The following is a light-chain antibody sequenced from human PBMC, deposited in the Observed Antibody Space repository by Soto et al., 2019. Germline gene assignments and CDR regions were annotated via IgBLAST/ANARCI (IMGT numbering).Light chain of an antibody. J-gene: IGKJ3*01. V-gene: IGKV1-39*01. Sequence: DIQMTQSPSSVSASVGDRVTITCRASQSISGYLNWYQQKRGKAPKLLIYAASTLQSGVPSRFSGSGSGTDFTLTISSLQPEDFATYYCQQSSSTLFTFGPGTSVDI. CDR2: AAS. CDR1: QSISGY. CDR3: QQSSSTLFT.